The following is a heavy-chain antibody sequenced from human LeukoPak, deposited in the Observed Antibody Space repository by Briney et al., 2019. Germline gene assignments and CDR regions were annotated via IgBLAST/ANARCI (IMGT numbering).Heavy chain of an antibody. CDR2: IRYDGSNK. J-gene: IGHJ4*02. Sequence: GGSLRPSCAASGFTFSSYGMHWVRQAPGKGLEWVAFIRYDGSNKYYADSVKGRFTISRDNSKNTLYLQMNSLRAEDTAVYYCARPKRITMVRGVGGFDYWGQGTLVTVSS. D-gene: IGHD3-10*01. CDR1: GFTFSSYG. CDR3: ARPKRITMVRGVGGFDY. V-gene: IGHV3-30*02.